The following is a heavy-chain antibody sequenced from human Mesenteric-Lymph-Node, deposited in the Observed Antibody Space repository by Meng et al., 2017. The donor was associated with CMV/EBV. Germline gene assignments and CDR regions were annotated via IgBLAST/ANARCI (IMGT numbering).Heavy chain of an antibody. CDR1: GHYISSGNNY. Sequence: QVQLQESGPGLVKPSQTLSLTSTGTGHYISSGNNYWSWIRQPAGKGLEWIGRIYTTGSTSYNPSLKSRVTISVDTSKNQFSLTFRSVTAADTAMYYCARASCSGGTCYDPVFYFDYWGRGTLVTVSS. CDR3: ARASCSGGTCYDPVFYFDY. V-gene: IGHV4-61*02. CDR2: IYTTGST. D-gene: IGHD2-15*01. J-gene: IGHJ4*02.